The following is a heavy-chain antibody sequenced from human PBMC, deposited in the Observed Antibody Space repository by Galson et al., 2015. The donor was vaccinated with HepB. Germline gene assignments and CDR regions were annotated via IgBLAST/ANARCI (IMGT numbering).Heavy chain of an antibody. CDR1: GYTFTRYY. V-gene: IGHV1-46*03. J-gene: IGHJ6*02. CDR2: INPSGGST. D-gene: IGHD3-10*01. Sequence: SVKVSCKASGYTFTRYYIHWVRQAPGQGLEWMGIINPSGGSTSYAQKFQGRVTMTRDTSTSTVYMELSSLRSEDTAVYYCARDYFGSGSYLDVWGQGTTVTVSS. CDR3: ARDYFGSGSYLDV.